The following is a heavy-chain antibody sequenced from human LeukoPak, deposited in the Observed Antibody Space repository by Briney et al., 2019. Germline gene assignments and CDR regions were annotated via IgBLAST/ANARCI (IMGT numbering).Heavy chain of an antibody. D-gene: IGHD6-13*01. CDR1: GGSISSGDYY. Sequence: SETLSLTCTISGGSISSGDYYWSWIRQPPGKGLEWIGYIYYSGITYYNPSLKSRVTISVDTSKNQFSLKLSSVTAADTAVYYCARGRYSSSWYYFDYWGQGTLVTVSS. CDR3: ARGRYSSSWYYFDY. J-gene: IGHJ4*02. CDR2: IYYSGIT. V-gene: IGHV4-30-4*08.